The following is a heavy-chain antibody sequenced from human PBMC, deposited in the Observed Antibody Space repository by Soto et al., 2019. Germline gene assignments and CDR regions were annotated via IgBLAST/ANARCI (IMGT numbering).Heavy chain of an antibody. Sequence: ASVKVSCKASGYNFTSHYMHWVRQAPGQGLESMGIIYPRGGTTIYAQKFQGRVNMTRDTSTHTFYMELSSLRSEDTAMYYCARVGYSSTGTTFHYHGLDVWGQGTTVTVSS. CDR2: IYPRGGTT. CDR1: GYNFTSHY. CDR3: ARVGYSSTGTTFHYHGLDV. J-gene: IGHJ6*02. D-gene: IGHD3-22*01. V-gene: IGHV1-46*01.